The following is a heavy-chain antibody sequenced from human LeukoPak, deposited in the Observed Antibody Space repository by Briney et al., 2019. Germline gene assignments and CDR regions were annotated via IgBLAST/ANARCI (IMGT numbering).Heavy chain of an antibody. D-gene: IGHD3-10*01. CDR1: GFTFSSYE. CDR2: ISSSGSTI. Sequence: GGTLRLSCAASGFTFSSYEMNWVRQAPGKGLESVSYISSSGSTIYYADSVKGRFTISRDNAKNSLYLQMNSLRAEDTAVYYCARDRLWFGELLPFDYWGQGTLVTVSS. CDR3: ARDRLWFGELLPFDY. V-gene: IGHV3-48*03. J-gene: IGHJ4*02.